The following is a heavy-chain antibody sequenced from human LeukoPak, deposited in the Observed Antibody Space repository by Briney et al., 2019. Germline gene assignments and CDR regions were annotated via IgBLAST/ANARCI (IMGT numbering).Heavy chain of an antibody. CDR3: AKDPTPGLKRRLVPGAFDI. V-gene: IGHV3-23*01. Sequence: GGSLRLSCAASGFTFSSYAMSWVRQAPGKGLEWVSAISGSGGSTYYADSVKGRFTISRDNSKNTLYLQMNSLRAEDTAVYYCAKDPTPGLKRRLVPGAFDIWGQGTMVTSLQ. CDR2: ISGSGGST. CDR1: GFTFSSYA. D-gene: IGHD6-19*01. J-gene: IGHJ3*02.